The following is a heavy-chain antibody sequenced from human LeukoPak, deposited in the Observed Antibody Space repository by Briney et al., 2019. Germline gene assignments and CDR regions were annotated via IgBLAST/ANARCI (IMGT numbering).Heavy chain of an antibody. Sequence: SETLSLTCTVSGASISSGGYYWSWVRQHPGKGLEWIGYIYYSGSTSYYNPSLKSRVTISVDTSKNQFSLRLSSATAADTAVYYCARGHIVVVPAARACSGGSCYPDTAMAKGGFFDYWGQGTLVTVSS. CDR2: IYYSGSTS. CDR1: GASISSGGYY. V-gene: IGHV4-31*03. J-gene: IGHJ4*02. CDR3: ARGHIVVVPAARACSGGSCYPDTAMAKGGFFDY. D-gene: IGHD2-2*01.